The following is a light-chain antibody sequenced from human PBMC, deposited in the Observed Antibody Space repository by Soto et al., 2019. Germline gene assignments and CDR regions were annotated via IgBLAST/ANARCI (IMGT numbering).Light chain of an antibody. CDR3: CSYAGSYTYV. CDR2: DVS. Sequence: QSVLTQPRSVSGSPGQSVTISCTGTSSDVGGYNYVSWYQQHPGKAPKLMIYDVSKRPSGVPDRFSGSKSGNKASLTISGLQAEDEADYYCCSYAGSYTYVLGTGNQVTVL. J-gene: IGLJ1*01. V-gene: IGLV2-11*01. CDR1: SSDVGGYNY.